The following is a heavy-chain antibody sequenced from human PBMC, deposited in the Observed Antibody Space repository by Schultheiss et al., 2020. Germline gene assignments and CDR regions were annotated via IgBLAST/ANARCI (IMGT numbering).Heavy chain of an antibody. Sequence: SATLSLTCTVSGGSISSFYWSWIRQPPGKGLEWIAYFYYSGSTYYNPSLKSRVTISVDTSKNQFSLKLSSVTAADTAVYYCARVRGSGWYVWGQGTLVTGSS. CDR2: FYYSGST. CDR1: GGSISSFY. CDR3: ARVRGSGWYV. J-gene: IGHJ4*02. V-gene: IGHV4-59*08. D-gene: IGHD6-19*01.